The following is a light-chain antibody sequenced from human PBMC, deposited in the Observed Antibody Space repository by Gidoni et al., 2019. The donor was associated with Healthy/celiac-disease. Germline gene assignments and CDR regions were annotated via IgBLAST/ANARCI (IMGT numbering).Light chain of an antibody. CDR2: GAS. CDR3: QKCNRTPRT. J-gene: IGKJ1*01. V-gene: IGKV1-27*01. Sequence: IQPTQSPSSLSTPVGDRVTLTCRASQGMNNYLAWYQHKPGRVPKLLIYGASTLQAGVPSRFSGSGSGTDFTLTINGLHPEDVATYYCQKCNRTPRTFGQGTKVEI. CDR1: QGMNNY.